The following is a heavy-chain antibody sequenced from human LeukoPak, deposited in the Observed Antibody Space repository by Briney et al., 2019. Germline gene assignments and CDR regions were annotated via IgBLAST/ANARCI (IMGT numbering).Heavy chain of an antibody. D-gene: IGHD6-19*01. V-gene: IGHV3-48*01. CDR1: GFTFSSYS. CDR2: ISSSSSTI. CDR3: ARESLAGSFDY. J-gene: IGHJ4*02. Sequence: GGSLRLSCAASGFTFSSYSMNWVRQAPGKGLEWVSYISSSSSTIYYADSVKGRFTISRDNAKNSLYLQMNSLRAEDTAVYYCARESLAGSFDYWGQGTLVTVSS.